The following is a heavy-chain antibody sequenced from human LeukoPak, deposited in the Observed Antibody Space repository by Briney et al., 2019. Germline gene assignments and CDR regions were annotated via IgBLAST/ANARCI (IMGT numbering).Heavy chain of an antibody. J-gene: IGHJ6*03. CDR3: AREGLRFLEWLLVGYMDV. D-gene: IGHD3-3*01. CDR2: INWNGGST. Sequence: PGGSLRLSCAASGFTFDDYGMSWVRQAPGKGVEGVSGINWNGGSTGYADSVNGRFTISRVNAKNSVYLQMNSLRAEETALYYCAREGLRFLEWLLVGYMDVWGKGTTVTVSS. CDR1: GFTFDDYG. V-gene: IGHV3-20*04.